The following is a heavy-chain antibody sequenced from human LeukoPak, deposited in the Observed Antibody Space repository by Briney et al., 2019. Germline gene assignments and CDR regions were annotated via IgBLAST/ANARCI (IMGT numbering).Heavy chain of an antibody. J-gene: IGHJ4*02. CDR1: GYTFTGYY. CDR3: ARSGYRTWEYYYDSSGYFDY. CDR2: INPNSGGT. Sequence: ASVKVSCKASGYTFTGYYMHWVRQAPGQGLEWMGWINPNSGGTNYAPKFQGWVTMTRDTSISTAYMELSRLRSDDTAVYYCARSGYRTWEYYYDSSGYFDYWGQGTLVTVSS. V-gene: IGHV1-2*04. D-gene: IGHD3-22*01.